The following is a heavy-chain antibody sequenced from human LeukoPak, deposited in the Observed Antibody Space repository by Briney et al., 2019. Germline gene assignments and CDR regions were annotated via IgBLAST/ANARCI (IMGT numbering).Heavy chain of an antibody. D-gene: IGHD3-10*01. CDR3: ARALPYYYATDY. Sequence: GGSLRLSCAASEFSVGSNYMTWVRQAPGKGLEWVSLIYSGGSTHYADSVKGRFTISRDNSKNTLYLQMNSLRAEDTAVYYCARALPYYYATDYWGQGTLVTVSS. CDR1: EFSVGSNY. V-gene: IGHV3-66*01. CDR2: IYSGGST. J-gene: IGHJ4*02.